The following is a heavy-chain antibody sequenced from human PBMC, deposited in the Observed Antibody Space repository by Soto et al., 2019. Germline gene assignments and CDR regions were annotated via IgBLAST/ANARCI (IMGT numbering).Heavy chain of an antibody. V-gene: IGHV3-23*01. D-gene: IGHD6-6*01. CDR2: ISGSGGST. CDR3: AKGVYSRPPIIYLVY. J-gene: IGHJ4*02. Sequence: GGSLRLSWAASGCTFSSYAISWVRQAPGTGLEWVSAISGSGGSTYYADSVKGRFTISRDNSKNTLYLQMNSLRAEYTALYYCAKGVYSRPPIIYLVYWGPETLLSGFS. CDR1: GCTFSSYA.